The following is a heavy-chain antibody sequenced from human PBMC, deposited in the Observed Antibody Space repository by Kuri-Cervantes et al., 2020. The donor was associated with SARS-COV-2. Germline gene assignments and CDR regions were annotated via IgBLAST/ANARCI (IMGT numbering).Heavy chain of an antibody. V-gene: IGHV3-11*06. D-gene: IGHD4/OR15-4a*01. CDR3: AIDKGRGAFDH. CDR1: GFSFTDYY. J-gene: IGHJ4*02. Sequence: GESLKISCETSGFSFTDYYVSWIRQIPGGGLEWLSFISGSSSFTNSADSVKGRFTISKGNAKTSVYLQMTSLRAEDTALYYCAIDKGRGAFDHWGQGTLVTVSS. CDR2: ISGSSSFT.